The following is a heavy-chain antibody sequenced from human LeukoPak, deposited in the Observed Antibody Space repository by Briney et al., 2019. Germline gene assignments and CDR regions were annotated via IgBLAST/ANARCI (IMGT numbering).Heavy chain of an antibody. J-gene: IGHJ4*02. CDR3: RTDRYGDYGDYIDY. CDR1: GYTFTGYY. V-gene: IGHV1-2*02. CDR2: INPNSGGT. Sequence: ASVRVSCKASGYTFTGYYMHWVRQAPGQGLEWMGWINPNSGGTNYAQKFQGRVTMTRDTSVSTAYMELSRLRSDDTAVYYCRTDRYGDYGDYIDYWGQGTLVTVSS. D-gene: IGHD4-17*01.